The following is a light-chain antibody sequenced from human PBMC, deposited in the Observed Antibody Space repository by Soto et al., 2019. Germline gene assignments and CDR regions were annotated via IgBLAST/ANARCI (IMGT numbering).Light chain of an antibody. J-gene: IGKJ5*01. CDR2: GAS. V-gene: IGKV3D-20*02. Sequence: EIVLTQSPATLSLSPGEGATLSCRASQSVSSTFLAWYQHKPGRPPRLLIYGASSRATDIPDRFSGGGPGTDFTLTIIRLEPEDFAVYYCQQYSNWPPITFGQGTRLEIK. CDR3: QQYSNWPPIT. CDR1: QSVSSTF.